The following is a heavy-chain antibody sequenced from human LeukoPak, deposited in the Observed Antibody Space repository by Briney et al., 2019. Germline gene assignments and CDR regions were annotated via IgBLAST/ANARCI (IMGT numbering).Heavy chain of an antibody. D-gene: IGHD2-15*01. Sequence: PGGPLRLSCAASGFSFTNYWMSWVRQAPGKGLEWVANVKEDGTTKQYVDSVKGRFTISRDNAKNSLYLQMDSLRAEDTPVYYCVSQEVVPHWGQGTLVSVSS. V-gene: IGHV3-7*01. J-gene: IGHJ4*02. CDR1: GFSFTNYW. CDR3: VSQEVVPH. CDR2: VKEDGTTK.